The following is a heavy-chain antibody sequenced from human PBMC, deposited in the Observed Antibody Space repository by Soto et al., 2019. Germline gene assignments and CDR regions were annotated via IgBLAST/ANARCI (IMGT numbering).Heavy chain of an antibody. V-gene: IGHV1-18*01. CDR2: ISAYNGNT. Sequence: ASGKVSCKVSGGNFNTYGIGWGRQAPGQGLERMGWISAYNGNTTYAQKIQGRVTMPTDTSTSRAYMELRSLSSDDTAVYYCARDRDSGYARHDYWGQGTLVTVSP. J-gene: IGHJ4*02. CDR1: GGNFNTYG. D-gene: IGHD5-12*01. CDR3: ARDRDSGYARHDY.